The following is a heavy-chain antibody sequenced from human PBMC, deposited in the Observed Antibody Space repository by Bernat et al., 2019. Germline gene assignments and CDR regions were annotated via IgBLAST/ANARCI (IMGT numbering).Heavy chain of an antibody. D-gene: IGHD3-22*01. Sequence: EVQLVESGGGLVKPGGSLRLSCAASGFTFSSYSMNWVRQAPGKGLEWVSSISSSSSYIYYADSVKGRFTISRDNAKNSLYLQMNSLRAEDTAVYYCARVWKGYYYDGSGYYPRHFDYWGQGTLVTVSS. CDR3: ARVWKGYYYDGSGYYPRHFDY. CDR2: ISSSSSYI. CDR1: GFTFSSYS. V-gene: IGHV3-21*01. J-gene: IGHJ4*02.